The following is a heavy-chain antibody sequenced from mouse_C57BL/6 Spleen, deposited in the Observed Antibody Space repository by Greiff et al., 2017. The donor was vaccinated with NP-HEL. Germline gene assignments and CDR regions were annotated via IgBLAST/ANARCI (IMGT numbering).Heavy chain of an antibody. V-gene: IGHV1-69*01. CDR2: IDPSDSYT. D-gene: IGHD3-3*01. Sequence: VQLQQPGAELVMPGASVKLSCKASGYTFTSYWMHWVKQRPGQGLEWIGEIDPSDSYTNYNQKFKGKSALTVDKSSSTAYMQLSSLTSEDSAVYYCARGDSGAYWGQGTLVTVSA. CDR1: GYTFTSYW. J-gene: IGHJ3*01. CDR3: ARGDSGAY.